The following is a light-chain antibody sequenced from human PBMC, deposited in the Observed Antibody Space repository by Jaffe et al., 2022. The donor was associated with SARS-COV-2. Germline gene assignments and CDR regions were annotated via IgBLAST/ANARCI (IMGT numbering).Light chain of an antibody. V-gene: IGKV1-33*01. CDR1: QGISNY. Sequence: DIQMTQSPSSLSASVGDRVTITCQASQGISNYLNWYQQKPGKAPKLLIYDASNLETGVPSRFSGSGSGTDFTFTISSLQPEDIATYYCQHFDNLPALTFGGGTKVEI. J-gene: IGKJ4*01. CDR2: DAS. CDR3: QHFDNLPALT.